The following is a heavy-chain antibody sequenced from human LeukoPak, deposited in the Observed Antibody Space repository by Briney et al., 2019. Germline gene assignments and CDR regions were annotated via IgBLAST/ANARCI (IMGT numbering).Heavy chain of an antibody. J-gene: IGHJ4*02. Sequence: GGSLRLSCAASGFIFSTYAMSWVRQAPGKGLEWVSGISGNSGTMGYADSVKGRFTISRDNAKNSLYLQMNSLRTEDMALYYCAKSPVAALLWYYFDYWGQGTLVTVSS. V-gene: IGHV3-9*03. CDR3: AKSPVAALLWYYFDY. CDR1: GFIFSTYA. D-gene: IGHD6-19*01. CDR2: ISGNSGTM.